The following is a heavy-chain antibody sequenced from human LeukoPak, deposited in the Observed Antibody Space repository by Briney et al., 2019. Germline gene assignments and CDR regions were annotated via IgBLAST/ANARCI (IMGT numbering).Heavy chain of an antibody. V-gene: IGHV3-21*01. J-gene: IGHJ6*02. CDR1: GFTFSRYS. CDR2: ISSSSSYI. D-gene: IGHD6-19*01. Sequence: GGSLRHSCVASGFTFSRYSMNWVRQAPGKGLEWVSSISSSSSYIYYADSVKGRFTISRDHAKNSLYLQMNSLRAEDTAVYYCASGYSSGWYGDYYYGMDVWGQETTVTVSS. CDR3: ASGYSSGWYGDYYYGMDV.